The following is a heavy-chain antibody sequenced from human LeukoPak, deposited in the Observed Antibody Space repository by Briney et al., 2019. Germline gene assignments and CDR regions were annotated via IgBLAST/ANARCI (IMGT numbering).Heavy chain of an antibody. Sequence: PGGSLRLSCAASGFTFSSYAMSWVRQAPGKGLEWVSAISGSGGSTYYADSVKGRFTISRDNSKNTLYLQMNSLRAEDTAVYYCAKDPEYSSYYYYYMDVWGKGTTVTVSS. CDR1: GFTFSSYA. CDR2: ISGSGGST. D-gene: IGHD6-6*01. CDR3: AKDPEYSSYYYYYMDV. J-gene: IGHJ6*03. V-gene: IGHV3-23*01.